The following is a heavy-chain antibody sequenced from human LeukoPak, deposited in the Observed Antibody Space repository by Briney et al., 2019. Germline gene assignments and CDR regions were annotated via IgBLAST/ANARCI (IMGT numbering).Heavy chain of an antibody. J-gene: IGHJ4*02. CDR2: INSDGSST. Sequence: PGGSLRLSCEVSGFIFSSYWMHWVRQAPGKGLVWVSRINSDGSSTSYADSVKGRFTIPRDNAKNTLFLQMNSLRSEHTAVYYCATSRTFDYWGQGTLVTVSS. V-gene: IGHV3-74*01. CDR3: ATSRTFDY. D-gene: IGHD2-2*01. CDR1: GFIFSSYW.